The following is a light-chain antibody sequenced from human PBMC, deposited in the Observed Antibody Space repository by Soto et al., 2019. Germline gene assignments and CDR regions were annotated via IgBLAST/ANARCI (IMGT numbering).Light chain of an antibody. V-gene: IGKV3-20*01. CDR3: QQYGNSQT. Sequence: EIVLTQSPGTLSLSPGERATLSCRASQSVSSSYLAWYQQKPGQAPRLLIYGASSRATGIPDRFSGSGSGTDFTLTISRLVPEDFAVYYCQQYGNSQTFGGGTRVEIK. CDR1: QSVSSSY. J-gene: IGKJ4*01. CDR2: GAS.